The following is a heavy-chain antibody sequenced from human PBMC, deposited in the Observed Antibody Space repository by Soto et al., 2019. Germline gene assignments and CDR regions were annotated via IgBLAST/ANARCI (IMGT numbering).Heavy chain of an antibody. CDR1: GFTFSSYA. D-gene: IGHD3-22*01. CDR3: ARAQPTYSSSYFDY. J-gene: IGHJ4*02. CDR2: ISGRGDDT. Sequence: EVQLLESGGDLVQPGGSLRLSCAASGFTFSSYAMSWVRQAPGKGLEWVSTISGRGDDTYYTDSVKGLSTISRDNSKNTLYGHMNSLRAEDTAVYYCARAQPTYSSSYFDYWGQGTLVTVSS. V-gene: IGHV3-23*01.